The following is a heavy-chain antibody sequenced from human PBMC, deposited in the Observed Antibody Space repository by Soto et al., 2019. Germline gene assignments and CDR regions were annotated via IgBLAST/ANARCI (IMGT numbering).Heavy chain of an antibody. CDR2: INAGNGNT. Sequence: ASVKVSCKASGYTFTSYAMHWVRQAPGQRLEWMGWINAGNGNTKYSQKFQGRVTITRDTSASTAYMELSSLRSEDTAVYYCADTASRGYDYYYYMDVWGKGTTVTVSS. J-gene: IGHJ6*03. CDR1: GYTFTSYA. D-gene: IGHD5-18*01. CDR3: ADTASRGYDYYYYMDV. V-gene: IGHV1-3*01.